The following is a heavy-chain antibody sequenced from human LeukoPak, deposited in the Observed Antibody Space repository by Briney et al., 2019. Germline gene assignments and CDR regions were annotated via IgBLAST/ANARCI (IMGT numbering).Heavy chain of an antibody. J-gene: IGHJ4*02. CDR3: ARLDYGFYSDY. CDR2: IYYSGST. V-gene: IGHV4-59*01. D-gene: IGHD4-17*01. Sequence: SETLSLTCTVSGGSISSYYWSWIRQPPGKGLEWIGYIYYSGSTNYNPSLKSRVTISVDTSKNQFSLKLSSVTAADTAVYYCARLDYGFYSDYWGQGTLVTVSS. CDR1: GGSISSYY.